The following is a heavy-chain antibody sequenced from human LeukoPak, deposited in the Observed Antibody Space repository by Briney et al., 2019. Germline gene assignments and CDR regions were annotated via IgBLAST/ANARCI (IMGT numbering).Heavy chain of an antibody. Sequence: GGSLRLSCAASRFTFSNYATSWVRQAPGKGLEWVSTISGSRGSTYYADSVKGRFTISRDNSKNTLYLQMNSLRAEDTAVYYCAKNHYYGVLGLFQNWGQGTLVTVSS. CDR3: AKNHYYGVLGLFQN. CDR1: RFTFSNYA. CDR2: ISGSRGST. D-gene: IGHD3-10*01. V-gene: IGHV3-23*01. J-gene: IGHJ1*01.